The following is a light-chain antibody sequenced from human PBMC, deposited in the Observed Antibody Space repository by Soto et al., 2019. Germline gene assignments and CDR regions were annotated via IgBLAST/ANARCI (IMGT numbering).Light chain of an antibody. CDR3: SSYTSSSTI. J-gene: IGLJ1*01. CDR1: SSDVGDYNY. V-gene: IGLV2-14*01. Sequence: QSALTQPASVSGSPGQSITISCTGTSSDVGDYNYVSWYQQHPGKAPKLMLYDVSNRPSGISNRFSGSKSGNTASLTISGLQAEDEADYYCSSYTSSSTIFGTGTKVTVL. CDR2: DVS.